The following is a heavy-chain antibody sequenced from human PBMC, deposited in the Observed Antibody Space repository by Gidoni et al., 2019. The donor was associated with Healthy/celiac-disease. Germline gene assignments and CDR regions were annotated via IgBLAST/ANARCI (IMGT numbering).Heavy chain of an antibody. CDR3: ARERYYGSGSYYGMDV. V-gene: IGHV1-46*01. D-gene: IGHD3-10*01. CDR1: GYPFTSYY. Sequence: QVQLVQSGAEVKKPGASVKVSCKASGYPFTSYYMHWVRKAPGQGLEWMGIINPSGGSTSYAQKFQGRVTMTRDTSTSTVYMELSSLRSEDTAVYYCARERYYGSGSYYGMDVWGQGTTVTVSS. CDR2: INPSGGST. J-gene: IGHJ6*02.